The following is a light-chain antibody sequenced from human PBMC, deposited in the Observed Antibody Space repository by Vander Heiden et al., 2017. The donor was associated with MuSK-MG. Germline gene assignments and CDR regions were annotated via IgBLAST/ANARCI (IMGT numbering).Light chain of an antibody. V-gene: IGKV3-15*01. J-gene: IGKJ5*01. CDR1: QSVSNN. Sequence: EIVMTQSPATLSVSPGERTTLSCRASQSVSNNLVWYQQKAGQAPRPLIYGASIRATGIPARFSGSGSGTEFTLTISSLQSEDFAVYYCQQYNNGPPITFGQGTRLEMK. CDR2: GAS. CDR3: QQYNNGPPIT.